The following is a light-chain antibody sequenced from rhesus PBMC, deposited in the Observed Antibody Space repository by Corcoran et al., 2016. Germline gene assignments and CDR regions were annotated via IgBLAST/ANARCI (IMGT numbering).Light chain of an antibody. V-gene: IGKV3-53*02. CDR3: QKYSSSPPT. CDR2: GAS. J-gene: IGKJ4*01. Sequence: QVISTQSPATLSLSPGERATLSCRASQSVSSYLAWYQQKPGQAPKLLIYGASSRATGIPDRFSGRGSGTEFTLTISSLEPEDFAVYYCQKYSSSPPTFGGGTKVELK. CDR1: QSVSSY.